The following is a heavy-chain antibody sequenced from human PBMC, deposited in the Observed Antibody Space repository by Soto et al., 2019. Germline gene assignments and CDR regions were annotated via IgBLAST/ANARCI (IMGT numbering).Heavy chain of an antibody. CDR2: IYYSGST. D-gene: IGHD6-13*01. J-gene: IGHJ5*02. Sequence: PSETLSLTCTVSGVSISSYYWSWIRQPPGKGLEWIGYIYYSGSTNYNPSLKSRVTISVDKSKNQFSLKLSSVTAADTAVYYCASGIAAAGTGWFDPWGQGTLVTVSS. CDR1: GVSISSYY. CDR3: ASGIAAAGTGWFDP. V-gene: IGHV4-59*12.